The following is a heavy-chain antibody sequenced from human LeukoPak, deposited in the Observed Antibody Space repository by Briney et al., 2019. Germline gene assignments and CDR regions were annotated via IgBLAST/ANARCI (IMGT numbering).Heavy chain of an antibody. V-gene: IGHV4-38-2*02. CDR2: IYHSGST. J-gene: IGHJ5*02. CDR3: ARQEQQLIYNWFDP. D-gene: IGHD6-13*01. Sequence: SETLSLTCTVSGYSISSGYYWGWIRQPPGKGLEWIGSIYHSGSTYYNPSLKSRVTISVDTSKNQFSLKLSSVTAADTAVYYCARQEQQLIYNWFDPWGQGTLVTVSS. CDR1: GYSISSGYY.